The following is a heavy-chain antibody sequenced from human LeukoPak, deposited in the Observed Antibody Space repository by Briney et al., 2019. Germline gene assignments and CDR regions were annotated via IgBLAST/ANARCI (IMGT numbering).Heavy chain of an antibody. V-gene: IGHV1-69*13. Sequence: SVKVSCKASGGTFSSYAISWVRQAPGQGLEWMGGIIPIFGTANYAQKFQGRVTITADESTSTAYMELSSLRSEDTAVYYCARGTSTVTTLGGFDIWGQGTMVTVSS. J-gene: IGHJ3*02. CDR3: ARGTSTVTTLGGFDI. CDR2: IIPIFGTA. CDR1: GGTFSSYA. D-gene: IGHD4-17*01.